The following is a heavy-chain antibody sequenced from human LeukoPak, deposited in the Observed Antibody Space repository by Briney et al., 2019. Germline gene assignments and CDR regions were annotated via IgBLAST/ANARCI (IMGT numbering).Heavy chain of an antibody. J-gene: IGHJ4*02. Sequence: GGSLRLSCAASGFTFSSYEMNWVRQAPGKGLEWISYISSSVGTIYYADSVKGRFTISRDNAKNSLYLQMNSLRAEDTAVYYCARMRPELDYWGQGTLVTVSS. CDR3: ARMRPELDY. V-gene: IGHV3-48*03. CDR2: ISSSVGTI. CDR1: GFTFSSYE. D-gene: IGHD6-6*01.